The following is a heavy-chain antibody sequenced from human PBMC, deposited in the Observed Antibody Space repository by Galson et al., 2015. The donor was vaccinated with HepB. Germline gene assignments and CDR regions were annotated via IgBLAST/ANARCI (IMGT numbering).Heavy chain of an antibody. D-gene: IGHD3-22*01. Sequence: SLRLSCAASGFTFSDYYMTWIRQAPGKGLEWLAYISSSGGTIYYEDSVKGRFTISRDNAKNSLYLQMNSLRAEDTAVYYCARDHDSNGYYYYFHYWGQGTLVTVSS. CDR3: ARDHDSNGYYYYFHY. J-gene: IGHJ4*02. CDR2: ISSSGGTI. CDR1: GFTFSDYY. V-gene: IGHV3-11*01.